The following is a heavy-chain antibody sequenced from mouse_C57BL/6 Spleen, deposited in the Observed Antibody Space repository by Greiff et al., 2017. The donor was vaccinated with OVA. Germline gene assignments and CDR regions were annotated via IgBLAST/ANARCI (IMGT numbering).Heavy chain of an antibody. J-gene: IGHJ4*01. V-gene: IGHV5-4*01. CDR3: ARDSSITTVVATDAMDY. CDR1: GFTFSSYA. CDR2: ISDGGSYT. Sequence: DVHLVESGGGLVKPGGSLKLSCAASGFTFSSYAMSWVRQTPEKRLEWVATISDGGSYTYYPDNVKGRFTISRDNAKNNLYLQMSHLKSEDTAMYYCARDSSITTVVATDAMDYWGQGTSVTVSS. D-gene: IGHD1-1*01.